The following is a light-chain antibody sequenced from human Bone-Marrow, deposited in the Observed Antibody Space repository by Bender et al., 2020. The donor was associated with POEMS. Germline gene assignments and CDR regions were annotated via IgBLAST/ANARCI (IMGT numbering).Light chain of an antibody. CDR1: SSDVGSYNL. V-gene: IGLV2-23*02. CDR2: EVS. J-gene: IGLJ2*01. Sequence: QSALTQPASVSGSPGQSITISCTGTSSDVGSYNLVSWYQHHPGKAPKLMIYEVSKRPSGVSNRFSGSKSGNTASLTISDLQTEDEADYYYCSYGGGTSLLFGGGTKLTVL. CDR3: CSYGGGTSLL.